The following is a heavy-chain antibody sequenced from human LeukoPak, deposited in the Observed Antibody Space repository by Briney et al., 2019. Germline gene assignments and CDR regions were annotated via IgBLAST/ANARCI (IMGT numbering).Heavy chain of an antibody. V-gene: IGHV3-21*01. CDR3: ARDLPRSYDGSAFYY. CDR2: ISSSSSSI. Sequence: GGSLRLSCAASGFTFSSYRTNWVRQAPGKGREWVSSISSSSSSIYYVDSVRGRFTISRDNAKNSLYLQLNSLRAEDTAVYYCARDLPRSYDGSAFYYWGQGALVTVSS. J-gene: IGHJ4*02. CDR1: GFTFSSYR. D-gene: IGHD3-22*01.